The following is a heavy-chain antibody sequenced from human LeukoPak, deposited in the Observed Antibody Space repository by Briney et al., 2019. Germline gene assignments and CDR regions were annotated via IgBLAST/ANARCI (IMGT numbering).Heavy chain of an antibody. CDR2: IIPILSIA. Sequence: ASVKVSCKASGDTFINYAISWVRQAPGQGHEWMGKIIPILSIANYAQKFQGRVTITADKSTSTAYMELSSLRSEDTAVYYCARGYGDFRVEGRYFHSWGQGTLVTVSS. CDR1: GDTFINYA. J-gene: IGHJ4*02. V-gene: IGHV1-69*04. D-gene: IGHD4-17*01. CDR3: ARGYGDFRVEGRYFHS.